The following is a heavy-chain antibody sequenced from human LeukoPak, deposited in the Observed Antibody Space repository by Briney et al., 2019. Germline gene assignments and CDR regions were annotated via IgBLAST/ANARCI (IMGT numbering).Heavy chain of an antibody. Sequence: GSSVKVSCKASGYTFTSYAMHWVRQAPGQRLEWMGWINAGNGNTKYSQKFQGRVTITRDTSASAAYMELSSLRSEDTAVYYCARGIQLWPPAPDYWGQGTLVTVSS. D-gene: IGHD5-18*01. V-gene: IGHV1-3*01. J-gene: IGHJ4*02. CDR3: ARGIQLWPPAPDY. CDR1: GYTFTSYA. CDR2: INAGNGNT.